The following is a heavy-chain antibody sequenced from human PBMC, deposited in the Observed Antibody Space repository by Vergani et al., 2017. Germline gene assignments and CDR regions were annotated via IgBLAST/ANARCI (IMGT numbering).Heavy chain of an antibody. CDR2: IIPIFGTA. D-gene: IGHD6-13*01. V-gene: IGHV1-69*01. Sequence: QVQLVQSGAEVKKPGSSVKVSCKASGGTFSSYAISWVRQAPGQGLEWMGGIIPIFGTATYAQKFQGRVTITADESTSTAYMELSSLRSEDTAVYYCARDRRAADSHPDAFDIWGQGTMVTVSS. J-gene: IGHJ3*02. CDR3: ARDRRAADSHPDAFDI. CDR1: GGTFSSYA.